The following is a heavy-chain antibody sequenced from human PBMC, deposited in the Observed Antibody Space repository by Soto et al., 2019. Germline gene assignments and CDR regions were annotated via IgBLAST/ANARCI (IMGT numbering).Heavy chain of an antibody. D-gene: IGHD5-12*01. CDR1: GGSISSYY. CDR3: ARSRYSGYDALDY. CDR2: IYYSGST. Sequence: SETLSLTCTVSGGSISSYYWSWIRQPPGKGLEWIGYIYYSGSTNYNPSLKSRVTISVDTSKNQFSLKLSSVTAADTAVYYCARSRYSGYDALDYWGQGTLVTGSS. J-gene: IGHJ4*02. V-gene: IGHV4-59*08.